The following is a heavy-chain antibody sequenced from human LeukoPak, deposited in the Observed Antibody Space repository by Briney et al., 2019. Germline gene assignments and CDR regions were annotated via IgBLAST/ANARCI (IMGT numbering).Heavy chain of an antibody. V-gene: IGHV4-59*01. J-gene: IGHJ4*02. CDR1: GGSFSTYY. D-gene: IGHD3-16*01. CDR3: ARAVITFGVAVAKGFDC. CDR2: IFYSGNT. Sequence: SETLSLTCSVSGGSFSTYYWTWIRQPPGKGLEWIGYIFYSGNTDYNPSLKSRVTMSLDTSKDQFSLSLSSVTAADTAVYYCARAVITFGVAVAKGFDCWGQGTLV.